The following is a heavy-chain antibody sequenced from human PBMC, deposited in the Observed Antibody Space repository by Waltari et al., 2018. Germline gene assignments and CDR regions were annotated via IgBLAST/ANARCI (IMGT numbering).Heavy chain of an antibody. Sequence: QVQLVQSGAEVKKPGSSVKVSCKASGGTLSSYAISWVRQAPGQGLEWMGGIIPILGIANYAQKFQGRVTITADESTSTAYMELSSLRSEDTAVYYCARTIFGVVIKYYYYYMDVWGKGTTVTVSS. V-gene: IGHV1-69*04. CDR3: ARTIFGVVIKYYYYYMDV. CDR2: IIPILGIA. J-gene: IGHJ6*03. CDR1: GGTLSSYA. D-gene: IGHD3-3*01.